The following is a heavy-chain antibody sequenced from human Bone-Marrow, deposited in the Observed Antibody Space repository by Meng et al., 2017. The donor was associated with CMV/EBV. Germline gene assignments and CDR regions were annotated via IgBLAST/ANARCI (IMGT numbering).Heavy chain of an antibody. J-gene: IGHJ5*02. D-gene: IGHD6-6*01. V-gene: IGHV4-34*01. CDR1: GGSFRGSY. CDR3: ARGVRGSSSRVNWFDP. CDR2: INHSGST. Sequence: YGGSFRGSYWGWLRQPPGQGLEWIGAINHSGSTNYNPSLKSRVTISVDTSKNQFSLKLSSVTAADTAVYYCARGVRGSSSRVNWFDPWGQGTLVTVSS.